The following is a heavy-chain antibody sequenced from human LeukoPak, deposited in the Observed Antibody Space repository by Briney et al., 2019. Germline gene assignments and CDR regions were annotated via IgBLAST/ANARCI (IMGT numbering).Heavy chain of an antibody. Sequence: GGSLRLSCAASGFTFSSYSMNWVRQAPGKGLEWVSSISSSSSYIYYADSVKGRFTISRDNAKNSLYLQMDSLRAEDTAVYYCATGYSSVLSSDDYWGQGTLVTVSS. D-gene: IGHD6-19*01. CDR2: ISSSSSYI. CDR1: GFTFSSYS. CDR3: ATGYSSVLSSDDY. J-gene: IGHJ4*02. V-gene: IGHV3-21*01.